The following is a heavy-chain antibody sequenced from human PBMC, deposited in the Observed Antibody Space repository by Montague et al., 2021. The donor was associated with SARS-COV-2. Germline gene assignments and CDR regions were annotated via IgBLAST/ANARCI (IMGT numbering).Heavy chain of an antibody. CDR3: AGAQNICFIANCVNYFDL. J-gene: IGHJ4*02. CDR1: GGSTSNYY. CDR2: VFYTCST. Sequence: SETLSLTCSVSGGSTSNYYWSWIRQSPGKGLQWVGNVFYTCSTKFNHSPSRRVPMTLDTSKYNFSLRLSAVTAADTDPSYCAGAQNICFIANCVNYFDLWGQGALVTVSS. D-gene: IGHD1-1*01. V-gene: IGHV4-59*01.